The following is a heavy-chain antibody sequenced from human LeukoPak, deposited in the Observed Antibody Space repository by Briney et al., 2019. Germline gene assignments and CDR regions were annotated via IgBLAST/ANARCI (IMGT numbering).Heavy chain of an antibody. J-gene: IGHJ4*02. CDR3: AKATGTTVTVSPNY. CDR1: GFTFSSYS. Sequence: PGGSLRLSCAASGFTFSSYSMNWVRQAPGKGLEWVSYISSSSSTIYYADSVKGRFTISRDNSKNTLYLQMNSLRAEDTAVYYCAKATGTTVTVSPNYWGQGTLVTVSS. V-gene: IGHV3-48*01. CDR2: ISSSSSTI. D-gene: IGHD4-17*01.